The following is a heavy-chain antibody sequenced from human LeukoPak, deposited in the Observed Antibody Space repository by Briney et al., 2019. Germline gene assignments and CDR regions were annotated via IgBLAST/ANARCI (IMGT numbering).Heavy chain of an antibody. Sequence: GESLKISCKGSGYSFTSYWIGWVRQMPGKGLEWTGIIYPGDSDTRYSPSFQGQVTISADKSISTAYLQWSSLKASDTAMYYCARQRAVAATRVRYFDYWGQGTLVTVSS. V-gene: IGHV5-51*01. CDR2: IYPGDSDT. CDR1: GYSFTSYW. CDR3: ARQRAVAATRVRYFDY. J-gene: IGHJ4*02. D-gene: IGHD6-19*01.